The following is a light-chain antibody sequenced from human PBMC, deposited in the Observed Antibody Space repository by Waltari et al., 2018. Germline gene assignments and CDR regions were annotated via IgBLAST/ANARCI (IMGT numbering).Light chain of an antibody. Sequence: QSVLTQPPSASGTPGQRVTISCSGSSSNIGSNTVSWDQQLPGTAPKRLIYTTHQRPSGIPDRFSGSKCGTSASLAISGLQSEDEADYCCAAWDDRLNGPVFGGGTKLTVL. J-gene: IGLJ2*01. CDR3: AAWDDRLNGPV. CDR2: TTH. CDR1: SSNIGSNT. V-gene: IGLV1-44*01.